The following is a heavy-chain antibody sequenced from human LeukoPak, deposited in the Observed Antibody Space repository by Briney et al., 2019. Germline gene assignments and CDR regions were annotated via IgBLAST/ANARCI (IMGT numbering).Heavy chain of an antibody. Sequence: PGRSLRLSCAASGFTVSSNDMSWVRQAPGKGLEWVSLIYAGGSSSAFYADSVKGRFTGSRHDSKNTLDLQMNGLRADDTAVYYCLRQGVGDPPRWGQGTLVTVSS. CDR2: IYAGGSSSA. J-gene: IGHJ4*02. CDR1: GFTVSSND. CDR3: LRQGVGDPPR. V-gene: IGHV3-53*04. D-gene: IGHD3-16*01.